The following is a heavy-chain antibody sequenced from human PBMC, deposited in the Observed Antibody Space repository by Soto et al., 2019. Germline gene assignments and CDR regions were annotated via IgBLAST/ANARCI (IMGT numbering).Heavy chain of an antibody. D-gene: IGHD6-6*01. CDR1: GFTFSSYA. Sequence: GGSLRLSCAASGFTFSSYAMSWVRQAPGKGLEWVSAISGSGGSTYYADSVKGRFTISRDNSKNTLYLQMNSLRAEDTAVYYCAKDFSPRKERYSSSSWFDPWGQGTLVTVSS. CDR2: ISGSGGST. V-gene: IGHV3-23*01. CDR3: AKDFSPRKERYSSSSWFDP. J-gene: IGHJ5*02.